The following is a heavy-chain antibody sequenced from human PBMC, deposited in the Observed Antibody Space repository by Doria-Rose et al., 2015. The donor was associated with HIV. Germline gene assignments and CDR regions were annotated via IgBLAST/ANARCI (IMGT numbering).Heavy chain of an antibody. CDR3: ARIKSSRWYHKYYFDF. V-gene: IGHV2-26*01. CDR1: GVSLSSPGMG. D-gene: IGHD6-13*01. J-gene: IGHJ4*02. CDR2: IFSDDER. Sequence: QVTLKESDPVLVKPTETLTLTCTVSGVSLSSPGMGVSWIRQPPGKALEWLANIFSDDERSYKTSLKSRLTISRGTSKSQVALTMTDMDTVDTATYYCARIKSSRWYHKYYFDFWGQGTLVIVSA.